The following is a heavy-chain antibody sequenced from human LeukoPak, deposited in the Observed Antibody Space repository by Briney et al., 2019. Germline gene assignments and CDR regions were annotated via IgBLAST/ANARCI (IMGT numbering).Heavy chain of an antibody. D-gene: IGHD3-22*01. CDR3: TKGSSGYFVDL. J-gene: IGHJ5*02. V-gene: IGHV3-23*01. Sequence: GGSLRLSCAASGFIFNNYGLIWVRQAPGKGLEWVSAISNDGGGTNYADFVKGRFTISRDNSKNTLFLQMNSLRAEDTALYYCTKGSSGYFVDLWGQGTLVTVSS. CDR2: ISNDGGGT. CDR1: GFIFNNYG.